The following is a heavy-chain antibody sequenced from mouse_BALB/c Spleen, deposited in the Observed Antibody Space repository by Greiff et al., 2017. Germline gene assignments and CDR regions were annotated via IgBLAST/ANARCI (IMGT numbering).Heavy chain of an antibody. CDR3: AREEGREFAY. CDR1: GFTFSSFG. V-gene: IGHV5-17*02. CDR2: ISSGSSTI. J-gene: IGHJ3*01. D-gene: IGHD3-3*01. Sequence: EVKLMESGGGLVQPGGSRKLSCAASGFTFSSFGMHWVRQAPEKGLEWVAYISSGSSTIYYADTVKGRFTISRDNPKNTLFLQMTSLRSEDTAMYYCAREEGREFAYWGQGTLVTVSA.